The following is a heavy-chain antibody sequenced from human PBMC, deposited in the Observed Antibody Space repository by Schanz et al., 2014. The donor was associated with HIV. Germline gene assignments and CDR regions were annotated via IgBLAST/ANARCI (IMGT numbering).Heavy chain of an antibody. J-gene: IGHJ6*02. Sequence: QVQLVESGGGVVQPGRSLRLSCAASGFNINSYGLHWVRQAPGKGLEWVAVIWYDGNTKFYGDSVKGRFTISRDNAENSLYLQMHSLRAEDTAVYYCARDWSYDPYYYYGMDVWGQGTTVTVSS. CDR2: IWYDGNTK. CDR3: ARDWSYDPYYYYGMDV. V-gene: IGHV3-33*01. CDR1: GFNINSYG. D-gene: IGHD5-12*01.